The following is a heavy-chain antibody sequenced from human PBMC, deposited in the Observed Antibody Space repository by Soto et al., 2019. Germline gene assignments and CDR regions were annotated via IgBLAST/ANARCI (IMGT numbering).Heavy chain of an antibody. CDR3: ARDEGAAAGSRTPYFDY. Sequence: GGSLRLSCAASGFTFSSYSMNWVRQAPGKGLEWVSYISSSSSTIYYADSVKGRFTISRDNAKNSLYLQMNSLRAEDTAVYHCARDEGAAAGSRTPYFDYWGQGTLVTVSS. J-gene: IGHJ4*02. V-gene: IGHV3-48*01. CDR1: GFTFSSYS. CDR2: ISSSSSTI. D-gene: IGHD6-13*01.